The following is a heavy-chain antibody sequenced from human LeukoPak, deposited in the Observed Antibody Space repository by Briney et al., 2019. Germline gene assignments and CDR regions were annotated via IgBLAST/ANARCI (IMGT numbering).Heavy chain of an antibody. J-gene: IGHJ4*02. CDR2: ISGSGGST. D-gene: IGHD4-17*01. V-gene: IGHV3-23*01. CDR3: AKDLYGDYQTWFDY. Sequence: GGSLRLSCAASGFTFSSYAMSWVRQAPGKGLEWVSAISGSGGSTYYADSVKGRFTNSRDNPENTLYLQMNSLRAEDTAVYYCAKDLYGDYQTWFDYWGQGTLITVSS. CDR1: GFTFSSYA.